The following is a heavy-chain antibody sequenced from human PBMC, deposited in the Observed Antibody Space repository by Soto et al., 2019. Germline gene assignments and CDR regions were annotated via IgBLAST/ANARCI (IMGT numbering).Heavy chain of an antibody. D-gene: IGHD1-26*01. V-gene: IGHV3-7*04. CDR3: SGGVGDAF. CDR2: INQDGSEK. J-gene: IGHJ4*02. Sequence: GGSLRLSCAIFESTVSRDWLNWVRQAPGKGLEWVAHINQDGSEKYYVDSVKGRFTISRDNAKKSLYLQMNSLRPADTAMYYCSGGVGDAFWGQGTLVTVSS. CDR1: ESTVSRDW.